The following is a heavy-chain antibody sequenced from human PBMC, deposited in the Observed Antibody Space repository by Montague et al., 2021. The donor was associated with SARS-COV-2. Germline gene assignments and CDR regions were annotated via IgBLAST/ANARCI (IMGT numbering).Heavy chain of an antibody. Sequence: SETLSLTCAVDGESFSGEYRRWIRKPQGRRLVWIAEINHSGSTNYNPSLKSRVTTSVDTSKSQFSLKLSSVTAADTAVYYCARVRYYGSGTSLGMDVWGQGTTVTVSS. CDR1: GESFSGEY. D-gene: IGHD3-10*01. CDR2: INHSGST. J-gene: IGHJ6*02. V-gene: IGHV4-34*01. CDR3: ARVRYYGSGTSLGMDV.